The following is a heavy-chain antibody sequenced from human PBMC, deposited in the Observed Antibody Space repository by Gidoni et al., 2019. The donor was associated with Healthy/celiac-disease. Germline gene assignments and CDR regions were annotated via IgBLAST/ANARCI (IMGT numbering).Heavy chain of an antibody. D-gene: IGHD2-2*01. CDR3: ARDRVPNVRFPNCSSTSCYWFDSNWFDP. J-gene: IGHJ5*02. V-gene: IGHV1-69*04. CDR2: IIPILGIA. Sequence: SCKASGGTFSSYTISWVRQAPGQGLEWMGRIIPILGIANYAQKFQGRVTITADNSTSTAYMELSSLRSEDTAVYYCARDRVPNVRFPNCSSTSCYWFDSNWFDPWGQGTLVTVSS. CDR1: GGTFSSYT.